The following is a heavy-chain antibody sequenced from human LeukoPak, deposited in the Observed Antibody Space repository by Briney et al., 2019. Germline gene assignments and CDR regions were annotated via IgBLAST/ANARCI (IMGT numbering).Heavy chain of an antibody. Sequence: GGSLRLSCVASGFTFSSYSMNWVRQAPGKGLEWVSYISSSSSTIYYADSVKGRFTISRDNAKNSLYLQMNSLRAEDTAVYYCARDPPAYCGGDCAAGMDVWGKGTTVTVSS. CDR2: ISSSSSTI. J-gene: IGHJ6*04. D-gene: IGHD2-21*01. V-gene: IGHV3-48*01. CDR1: GFTFSSYS. CDR3: ARDPPAYCGGDCAAGMDV.